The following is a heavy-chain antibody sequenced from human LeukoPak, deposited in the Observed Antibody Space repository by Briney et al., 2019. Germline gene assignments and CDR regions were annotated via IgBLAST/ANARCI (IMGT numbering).Heavy chain of an antibody. V-gene: IGHV3-23*01. J-gene: IGHJ6*04. D-gene: IGHD3-10*02. Sequence: PGGSLRLSCAASGFTFSTYAMTWVRQAPGKGLEWVSAISGSGGSTYYAASVKGRFTISRDNAKNSLYLQMNSLRAEDTAVYYCAELGITMIGGVWGKGTTVTISS. CDR2: ISGSGGST. CDR1: GFTFSTYA. CDR3: AELGITMIGGV.